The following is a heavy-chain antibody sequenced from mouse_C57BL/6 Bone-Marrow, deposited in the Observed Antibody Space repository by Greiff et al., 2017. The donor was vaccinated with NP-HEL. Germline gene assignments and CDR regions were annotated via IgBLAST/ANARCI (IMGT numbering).Heavy chain of an antibody. V-gene: IGHV3-6*01. Sequence: EVKLMESGPGLVKPSQSLSLTCSVTGYSITSGYYWNWIRQFPGNKLEWMGYISYDGSNNYNPSLKNRISITRDTSKNQFFLKLNSVTTEDTATYYCARDRIPFIFDYWGQGTTLTVSS. D-gene: IGHD1-1*01. CDR2: ISYDGSN. J-gene: IGHJ2*01. CDR1: GYSITSGYY. CDR3: ARDRIPFIFDY.